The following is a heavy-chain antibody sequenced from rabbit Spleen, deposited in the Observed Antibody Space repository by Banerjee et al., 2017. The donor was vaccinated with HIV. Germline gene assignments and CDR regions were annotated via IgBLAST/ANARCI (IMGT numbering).Heavy chain of an antibody. CDR2: INTVTGNG. V-gene: IGHV1S40*01. CDR3: ARDVDCDIGGNFSW. D-gene: IGHD2-1*01. Sequence: QSLEESGGDLVQPEGSLTLTCTASGFSFSNKDVMCWVRQAPGKGLEWIACINTVTGNGVCSGWSKGRCTTSTTTSSTVMLQMTSRMAAAAATYFCARDVDCDIGGNFSWWGPGTLVTVS. CDR1: GFSFSNKDV. J-gene: IGHJ4*01.